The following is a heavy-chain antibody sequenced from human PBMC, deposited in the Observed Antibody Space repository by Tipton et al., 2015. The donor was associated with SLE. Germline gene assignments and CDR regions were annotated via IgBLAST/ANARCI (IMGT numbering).Heavy chain of an antibody. J-gene: IGHJ4*02. CDR3: ARGPQLGIHFDS. Sequence: TLSLTCAVYGGSFSGYYWTWIRQTPGKGLEWIGEINHSGSTNYNPSLKSRVTISVDTSKNQFSLKLRSVTAADTAVYYCARGPQLGIHFDSWGQGTLVTVSS. D-gene: IGHD7-27*01. CDR1: GGSFSGYY. V-gene: IGHV4-34*01. CDR2: INHSGST.